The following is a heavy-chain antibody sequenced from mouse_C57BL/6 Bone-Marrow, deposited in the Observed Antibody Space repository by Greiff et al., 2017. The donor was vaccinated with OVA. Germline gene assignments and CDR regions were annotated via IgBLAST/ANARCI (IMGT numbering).Heavy chain of an antibody. CDR3: ARGSLLPHYYAMDY. D-gene: IGHD1-2*01. CDR2: INPNNGGT. V-gene: IGHV1-18*01. Sequence: EVQLQQSGPELVKPGASVKIPCKASGYTFTDYNMDWVKQSHGKSLEWIGDINPNNGGTIYNQKFKGKATLTVDKSSSTAYMELRSLTSEDTAVYYCARGSLLPHYYAMDYWGQGTSVTVSS. J-gene: IGHJ4*01. CDR1: GYTFTDYN.